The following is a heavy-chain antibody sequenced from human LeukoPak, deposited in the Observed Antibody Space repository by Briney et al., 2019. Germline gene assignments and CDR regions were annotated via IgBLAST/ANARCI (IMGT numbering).Heavy chain of an antibody. V-gene: IGHV3-30*02. D-gene: IGHD3-10*01. CDR2: IRYDGSNK. Sequence: GGSLRLSCAASGFTFSSYGMHWVRQAPGKGLEWVAFIRYDGSNKYYADSVKGRFTISRDNSKNTLYLQMNSLRAEDTAVYYCAKDHWPYGSGSYLHYWGQGTLVTVSS. J-gene: IGHJ4*02. CDR3: AKDHWPYGSGSYLHY. CDR1: GFTFSSYG.